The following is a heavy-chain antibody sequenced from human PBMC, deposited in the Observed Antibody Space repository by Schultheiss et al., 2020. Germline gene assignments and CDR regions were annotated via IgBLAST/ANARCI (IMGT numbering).Heavy chain of an antibody. V-gene: IGHV4-31*03. D-gene: IGHD2-15*01. CDR1: GGSISSSSYY. CDR2: IYYSGST. J-gene: IGHJ4*02. Sequence: SETLSLTCTVSGGSISSSSYYWGWIRQPPGKGLEWIGYIYYSGSTYYNPSLKSRVTISVDTSKNQFSLKLSSVTAADTAVYYCARGGSSGGSCLFDYWGQGTLVTVSS. CDR3: ARGGSSGGSCLFDY.